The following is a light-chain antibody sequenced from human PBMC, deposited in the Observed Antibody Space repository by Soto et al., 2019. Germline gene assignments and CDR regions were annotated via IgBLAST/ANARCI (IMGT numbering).Light chain of an antibody. J-gene: IGKJ4*01. V-gene: IGKV3-15*01. Sequence: EIVMTQSPATLSVSPGERATLSCRASLSVSRNLAWYQQKPGQAPRLLIYGASTRATGIPARFSGSGSGTEFTLTISSLQSEDFAVYYCQQYNNWPLTFGGGTKVDIK. CDR1: LSVSRN. CDR2: GAS. CDR3: QQYNNWPLT.